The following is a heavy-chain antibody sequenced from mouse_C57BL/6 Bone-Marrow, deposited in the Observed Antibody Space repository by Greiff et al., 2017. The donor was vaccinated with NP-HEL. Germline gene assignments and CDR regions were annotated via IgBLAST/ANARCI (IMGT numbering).Heavy chain of an antibody. CDR1: GFTFSDAW. Sequence: EVQLQQSGGGLVQPGGSMKLSCAASGFTFSDAWMDWVRQSPEKGLEWVAEIRNKANNHATYYAESVKGRFTISRDDSKSSVYLQMNSLRAEDTGIYYCTRITTVVGAMDYWGQGTSVTVSS. V-gene: IGHV6-6*01. CDR2: IRNKANNHAT. D-gene: IGHD1-1*01. J-gene: IGHJ4*01. CDR3: TRITTVVGAMDY.